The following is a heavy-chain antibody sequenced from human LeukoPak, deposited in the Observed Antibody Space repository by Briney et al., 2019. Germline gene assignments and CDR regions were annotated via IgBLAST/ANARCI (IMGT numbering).Heavy chain of an antibody. CDR1: GFTFSSYA. J-gene: IGHJ4*02. V-gene: IGHV3-23*01. Sequence: PGGSLRLSCAASGFTFSSYAMSWVRQAPGKGLEWVSAISGSGGSTYYADSVKGRFTISRDNSKNTLYLQMNSLRAEDTAVYYCAKASWYDSSGYYENLFDYWGQGTLVTVSS. D-gene: IGHD3-22*01. CDR3: AKASWYDSSGYYENLFDY. CDR2: ISGSGGST.